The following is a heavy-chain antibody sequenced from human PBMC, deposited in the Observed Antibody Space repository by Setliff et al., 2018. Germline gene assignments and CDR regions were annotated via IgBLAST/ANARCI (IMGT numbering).Heavy chain of an antibody. Sequence: SETLSLTCTVSGGSISSYYWSWFRQPAGKGLEWIGRIYSDENTDYNPSLKSRVTMSADTSKNQFSLKLSSVTAADTAVYYCAREQWLDPPGYYYMDVWAKGTTVTVSS. D-gene: IGHD6-19*01. CDR1: GGSISSYY. CDR2: IYSDENT. J-gene: IGHJ6*03. CDR3: AREQWLDPPGYYYMDV. V-gene: IGHV4-4*07.